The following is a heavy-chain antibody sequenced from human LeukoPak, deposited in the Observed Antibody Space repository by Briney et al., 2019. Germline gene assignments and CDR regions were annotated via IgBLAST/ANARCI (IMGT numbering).Heavy chain of an antibody. V-gene: IGHV3-9*01. CDR2: ISWNSGSI. CDR3: AKDGRGGGSGYHPYYFDY. D-gene: IGHD3-22*01. J-gene: IGHJ4*02. CDR1: GFTFDDYA. Sequence: GGSLRLSCAASGFTFDDYAMHWVRQAPGKGLEWVSGISWNSGSIGYADSVKGRFTISRDNAKNSLYLQMNSLRAEDTALYYCAKDGRGGGSGYHPYYFDYWGQGTLVTVSS.